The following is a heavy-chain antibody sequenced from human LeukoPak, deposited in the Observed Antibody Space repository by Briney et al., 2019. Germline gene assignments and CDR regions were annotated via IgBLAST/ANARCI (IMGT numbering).Heavy chain of an antibody. J-gene: IGHJ4*02. Sequence: PSEILSLSCNVCVVSNLLYYWMWLRQTPGKGLEWIGRSHGSGSTIYNHSLKDRVTISIANSTKSLSVYMQTATAADTTLAFCARDGGYARGVFDFWGQGTLATVSS. CDR3: ARDGGYARGVFDF. D-gene: IGHD2-8*02. V-gene: IGHV4-4*07. CDR2: SHGSGST. CDR1: VVSNLLYY.